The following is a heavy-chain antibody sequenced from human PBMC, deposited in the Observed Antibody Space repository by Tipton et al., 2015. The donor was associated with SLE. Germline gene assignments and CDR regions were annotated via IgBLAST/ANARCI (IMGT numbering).Heavy chain of an antibody. CDR1: AGSISGYY. V-gene: IGHV4-4*08. J-gene: IGHJ4*02. D-gene: IGHD2-2*01. CDR2: IHTSGST. Sequence: LSLTCTVSAGSISGYYWTWIRQPPGKGLEWIGYIHTSGSTNYNPSLKSRVSVSVDTSKNQFSLTVNSVTAADTAIYYCARRGLLVVPTWGRGTLVTVSS. CDR3: ARRGLLVVPT.